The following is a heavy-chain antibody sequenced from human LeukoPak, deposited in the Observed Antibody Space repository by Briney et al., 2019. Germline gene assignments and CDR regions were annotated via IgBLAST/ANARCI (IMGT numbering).Heavy chain of an antibody. CDR2: MNPNSGNT. V-gene: IGHV1-8*02. Sequence: ASVKVSCKASGYTFTSYYMHWVRQAPGQGLEWMGWMNPNSGNTGYAQKFQGRVTMTRNTSISTAYMELSSLRSEDTAVYYCARGYGASSSTLFDYWGQGTLVTVSS. D-gene: IGHD6-6*01. CDR3: ARGYGASSSTLFDY. J-gene: IGHJ4*02. CDR1: GYTFTSYY.